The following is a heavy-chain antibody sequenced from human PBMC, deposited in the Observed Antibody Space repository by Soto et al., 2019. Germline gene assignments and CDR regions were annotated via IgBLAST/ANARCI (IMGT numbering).Heavy chain of an antibody. D-gene: IGHD2-2*01. CDR3: ASLPSEVVPASWEGYYYYMDV. Sequence: GGSLRLSCAASGFTFSSYSMNWVRQAPGKGLEWVSSISSSSSYIYYADSVKGRFTISRDNAKNSLYLQMNSLRAEDTAVYYCASLPSEVVPASWEGYYYYMDVWGKGTTVTVSS. CDR1: GFTFSSYS. J-gene: IGHJ6*03. V-gene: IGHV3-21*01. CDR2: ISSSSSYI.